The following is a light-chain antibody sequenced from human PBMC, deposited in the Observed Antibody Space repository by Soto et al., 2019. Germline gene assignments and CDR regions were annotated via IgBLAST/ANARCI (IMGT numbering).Light chain of an antibody. V-gene: IGKV1-5*01. CDR2: DAS. CDR3: QKYDRAPFT. CDR1: QSISSW. J-gene: IGKJ3*01. Sequence: DIQMTQSPSTLSASVGDRVTITCRASQSISSWLAWYQQKPGKAPKLLIYDASTLRTGVPARFSGSGSGTLFTLTINGLLPEDVATYYCQKYDRAPFTFGPGTKWIS.